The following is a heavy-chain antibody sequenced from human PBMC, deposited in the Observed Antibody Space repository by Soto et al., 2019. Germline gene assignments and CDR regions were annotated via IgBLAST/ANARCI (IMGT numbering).Heavy chain of an antibody. CDR1: GFTFSSYD. CDR3: ARAVVAATFDY. D-gene: IGHD2-15*01. CDR2: IWYDGSNK. J-gene: IGHJ4*02. Sequence: PGGSLRLSCAASGFTFSSYDMHWVRQAPGKGLEWVAVIWYDGSNKYYADSVKGRFTISRDNSKNTLYLQMNSLRAEDTAVYYCARAVVAATFDYWGQGTLVTVSS. V-gene: IGHV3-33*01.